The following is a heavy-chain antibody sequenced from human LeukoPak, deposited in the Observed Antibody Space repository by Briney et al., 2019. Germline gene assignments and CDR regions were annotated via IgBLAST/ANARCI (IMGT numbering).Heavy chain of an antibody. CDR3: ARELSYYYGSGSYYYFDY. V-gene: IGHV1-69*13. D-gene: IGHD3-10*01. CDR2: IIPIFGTA. J-gene: IGHJ4*02. CDR1: GGTFSSYA. Sequence: ASVKVSCKASGGTFSSYAISWVRQAPGQGLEWMGGIIPIFGTANYAQKFQGRVTITADESTSTAYMELSSLRSEDTAVYYCARELSYYYGSGSYYYFDYWAREPWSPSPQ.